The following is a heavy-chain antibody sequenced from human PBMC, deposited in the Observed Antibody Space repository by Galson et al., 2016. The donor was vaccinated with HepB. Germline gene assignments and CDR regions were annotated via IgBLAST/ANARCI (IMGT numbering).Heavy chain of an antibody. CDR2: IYPGDSDT. V-gene: IGHV5-51*01. Sequence: QSGAEVKKPGESLKISCKGSGYSFTSYWIAWVRQMPGKGLEWMGIIYPGDSDTRYSPSFQGQVTISADKSISTAYLQWSSLKASDTAMYYCARQYYDSSGYYHKAFDYWGQGTLVTVSS. D-gene: IGHD3-22*01. CDR1: GYSFTSYW. J-gene: IGHJ4*02. CDR3: ARQYYDSSGYYHKAFDY.